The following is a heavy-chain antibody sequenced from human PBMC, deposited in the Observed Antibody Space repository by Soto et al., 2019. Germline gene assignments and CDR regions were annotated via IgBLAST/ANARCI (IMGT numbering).Heavy chain of an antibody. CDR2: ISTYNGHT. CDR3: ARDPVGGTQIGY. Sequence: QVQLGQSGAEVKEPGASVKVSCKASGYTFTSFPITWVRQAPGQGLEWMGWISTYNGHTNYAQNFQGRVTMTTDTSTSTTYLELRSLRSDDPAVYYCARDPVGGTQIGYWGQGTLVTVSS. V-gene: IGHV1-18*01. CDR1: GYTFTSFP. J-gene: IGHJ4*02. D-gene: IGHD6-19*01.